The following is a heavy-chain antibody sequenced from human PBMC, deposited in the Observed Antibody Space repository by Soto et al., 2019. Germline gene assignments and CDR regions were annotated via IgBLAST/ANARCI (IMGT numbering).Heavy chain of an antibody. Sequence: SETLSLTCAVSGGSISSSNWWSWVRQPPGKGLEWIGEIYHSGSTNYNPSLKSRVTISVDRSKNQFSLKLSSVTAADTAVYYCARNRIRGVIQYYYYGMDVWGQGTTVTVSS. CDR3: ARNRIRGVIQYYYYGMDV. D-gene: IGHD3-10*01. CDR2: IYHSGST. CDR1: GGSISSSNW. J-gene: IGHJ6*02. V-gene: IGHV4-4*02.